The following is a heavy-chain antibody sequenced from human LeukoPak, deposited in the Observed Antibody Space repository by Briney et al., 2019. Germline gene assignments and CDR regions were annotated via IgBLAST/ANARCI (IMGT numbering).Heavy chain of an antibody. J-gene: IGHJ4*02. CDR3: ARARYCSSTSCVPPDY. D-gene: IGHD2-2*01. CDR2: INPNSGGT. Sequence: ASVKVSCKASGYTFTGYYIHWVRQAPGQGLEWMGWINPNSGGTKYAQKFQGRVTMTTDTSTSTAYMELRSLRSDDTAVYYCARARYCSSTSCVPPDYWGQGTLVTVSS. CDR1: GYTFTGYY. V-gene: IGHV1-2*02.